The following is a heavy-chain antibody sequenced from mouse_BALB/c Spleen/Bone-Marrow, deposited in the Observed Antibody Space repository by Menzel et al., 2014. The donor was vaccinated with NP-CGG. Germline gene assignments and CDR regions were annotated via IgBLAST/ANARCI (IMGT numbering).Heavy chain of an antibody. D-gene: IGHD1-1*01. CDR3: AREGYGSSYVGAMDY. CDR1: GFTFSTYA. V-gene: IGHV5-6-5*01. J-gene: IGHJ4*01. CDR2: ISSGGST. Sequence: EVKLMESGGGLVKPGGSLKLSCAASGFTFSTYALSWVRQTPEKSLEWVASISSGGSTYYSGSVKGRFTISRDNARNILYLQMNSLRSEDTAMYYCAREGYGSSYVGAMDYWGQGTSVTVSS.